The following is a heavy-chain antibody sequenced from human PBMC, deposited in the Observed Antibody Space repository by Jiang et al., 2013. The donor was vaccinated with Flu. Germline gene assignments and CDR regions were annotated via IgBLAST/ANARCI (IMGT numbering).Heavy chain of an antibody. J-gene: IGHJ4*02. V-gene: IGHV2-5*01. CDR2: IYWNDDK. CDR3: AHTYYDFWSGYYPPDY. CDR1: GFSLGTTGVG. D-gene: IGHD3-3*01. Sequence: TPQTLTLTCTFSGFSLGTTGVGVGWIRQPPGKALEWLALIYWNDDKRYSPSLKSRLTITKDTSKNQVVLTMTNMDPVDTATYYCAHTYYDFWSGYYPPDYWGQGTLVTVSS.